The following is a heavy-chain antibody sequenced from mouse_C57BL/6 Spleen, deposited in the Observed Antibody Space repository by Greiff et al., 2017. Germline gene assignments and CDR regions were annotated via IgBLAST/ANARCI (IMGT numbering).Heavy chain of an antibody. CDR2: IYPGSGST. D-gene: IGHD2-5*01. Sequence: QVQLQQPGAELVKPGASVKMSCKASGYTFTSYWITWVKQRPGQGLGWIGDIYPGSGSTNYNEKFKSKATLTVDTSYSTAYMQLSSLTSEDSAVYYCARGGYSNCLLNWYFDVWGTGTTVTVSS. CDR3: ARGGYSNCLLNWYFDV. V-gene: IGHV1-55*01. CDR1: GYTFTSYW. J-gene: IGHJ1*03.